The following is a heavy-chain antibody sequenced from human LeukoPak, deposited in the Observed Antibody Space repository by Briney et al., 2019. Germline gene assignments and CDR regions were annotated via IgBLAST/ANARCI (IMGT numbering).Heavy chain of an antibody. D-gene: IGHD1-26*01. CDR2: TIPIFGTA. Sequence: ASVKVSCKASGGTFSSYAISWVRQAPGQGLEWMGRTIPIFGTANYAQTFQGRVTITTDESTSTAYMELSSLRSEDTAVYYCARLTGATPYWGQGTLVTVSS. CDR1: GGTFSSYA. CDR3: ARLTGATPY. J-gene: IGHJ4*02. V-gene: IGHV1-69*05.